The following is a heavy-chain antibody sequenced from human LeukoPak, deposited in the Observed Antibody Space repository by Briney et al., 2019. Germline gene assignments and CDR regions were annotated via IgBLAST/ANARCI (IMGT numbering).Heavy chain of an antibody. D-gene: IGHD2-2*02. J-gene: IGHJ4*02. CDR2: IYYSGNT. CDR3: ARAYTSWSFDY. CDR1: GVSITTYY. Sequence: PSETLSLTCTVSGVSITTYYWSWIRQPPGKGLEWIGFIYYSGNTNYNPSLKSRVTISVDTSKNQFSLKLSSVTAADTAVYYCARAYTSWSFDYWGQGTLVTVSS. V-gene: IGHV4-59*01.